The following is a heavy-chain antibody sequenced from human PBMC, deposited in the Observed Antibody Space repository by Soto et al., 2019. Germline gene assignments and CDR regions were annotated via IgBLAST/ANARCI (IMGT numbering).Heavy chain of an antibody. V-gene: IGHV2-26*04. CDR2: IFSNDEK. D-gene: IGHD6-13*01. CDR1: GFSLSNAGLG. Sequence: SGPTLVNPTETLTLTCIVSGFSLSNAGLGVSWIRQPPGKALEWLAHIFSNDEKSYSTSLKSRLTISKDTSKSQVVLTMTNMDPVDTATYYCASTYSTSWYWFDPWGQGTLVTVSS. CDR3: ASTYSTSWYWFDP. J-gene: IGHJ5*02.